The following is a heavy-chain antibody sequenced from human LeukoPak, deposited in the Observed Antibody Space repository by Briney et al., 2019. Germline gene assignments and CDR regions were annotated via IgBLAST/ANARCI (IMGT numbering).Heavy chain of an antibody. CDR3: ARGFWSGYYNSNWFDP. CDR1: GGSVYSGGYY. CDR2: IYHSGST. V-gene: IGHV4-30-2*06. J-gene: IGHJ5*02. D-gene: IGHD3-3*01. Sequence: SETLSLTCTISGGSVYSGGYYWSWIRQSPGKGLEWIGYIYHSGSTNYNPSLKSRVTISVDRFKNHFSLKLKSVTAADTAVYYCARGFWSGYYNSNWFDPWGQGTLVTVSS.